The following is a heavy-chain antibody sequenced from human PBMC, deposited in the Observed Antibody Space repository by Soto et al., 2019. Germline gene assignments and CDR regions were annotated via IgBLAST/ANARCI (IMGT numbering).Heavy chain of an antibody. CDR1: GGSMSSYY. Sequence: PSETLSLTCTVSGGSMSSYYWSWIRQPPGKGLEWIGYIYYSGSTNYNPSIKSRVTMSVDTPKNQFSLKLSSVTAAYTAVYYCARRGYGPGFPYYYGMDVWGQGTTVT. CDR2: IYYSGST. D-gene: IGHD3-10*01. J-gene: IGHJ6*02. CDR3: ARRGYGPGFPYYYGMDV. V-gene: IGHV4-59*01.